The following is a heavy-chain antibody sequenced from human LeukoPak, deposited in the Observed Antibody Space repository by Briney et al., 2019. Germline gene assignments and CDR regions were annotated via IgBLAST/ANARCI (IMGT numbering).Heavy chain of an antibody. CDR3: AKGRYYDILTGYDY. D-gene: IGHD3-9*01. J-gene: IGHJ4*02. V-gene: IGHV3-9*01. CDR1: GFTFDDYA. CDR2: ISWNSGSI. Sequence: GRSLRLSCAASGFTFDDYAMHWVRQAPGKGLEWVSGISWNSGSIGYADSVKGRFTISRDNAKNSLYLQMNSLRAEDTALYYCAKGRYYDILTGYDYWGQGTLVTVSS.